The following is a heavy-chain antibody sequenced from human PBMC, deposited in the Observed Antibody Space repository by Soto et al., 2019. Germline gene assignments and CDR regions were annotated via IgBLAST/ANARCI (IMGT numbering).Heavy chain of an antibody. V-gene: IGHV5-51*01. J-gene: IGHJ3*02. CDR1: GYSFTSYW. CDR3: AMGGGEGDYDFWSGYAFDI. CDR2: IYPGDSDT. Sequence: PGESLKISCKGSGYSFTSYWIGWVRQMPGKGLEWMGIIYPGDSDTRYSPSFQGQVTISADKSISTAYLQWSSLKASDTAMYYWAMGGGEGDYDFWSGYAFDIWGQGTMVTVSS. D-gene: IGHD3-3*01.